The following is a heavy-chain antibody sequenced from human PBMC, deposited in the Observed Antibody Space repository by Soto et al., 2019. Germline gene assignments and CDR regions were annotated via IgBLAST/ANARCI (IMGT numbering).Heavy chain of an antibody. J-gene: IGHJ4*02. CDR3: AHRVLRTVFGLVTTTAIYFDF. V-gene: IGHV2-5*02. CDR1: GFSLTTSGVG. CDR2: IYWDDDK. D-gene: IGHD3-3*01. Sequence: QITLNESGPTVVRPTETLTLTCRFSGFSLTTSGVGVGWIRQSPGKAPEWLALIYWDDDKRYSASLKSRLTITKDTSKYQVVLTVSDLDPTDTATYSCAHRVLRTVFGLVTTTAIYFDFWGQGTPVAVSS.